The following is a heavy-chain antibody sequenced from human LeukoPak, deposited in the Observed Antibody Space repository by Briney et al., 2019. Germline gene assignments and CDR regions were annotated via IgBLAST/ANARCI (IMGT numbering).Heavy chain of an antibody. D-gene: IGHD6-19*01. CDR1: GFTFTSYW. V-gene: IGHV3-7*01. CDR2: IKQDGSEK. CDR3: ARRGTIAVPVFWFDP. J-gene: IGHJ5*02. Sequence: GGSLRLSCVASGFTFTSYWMSWVREAPGKGLEWVANIKQDGSEKYYLDSLGGRVTISRDNAKNSVYLQINRLRAEDTAVYYCARRGTIAVPVFWFDPWGQGTLVIVSS.